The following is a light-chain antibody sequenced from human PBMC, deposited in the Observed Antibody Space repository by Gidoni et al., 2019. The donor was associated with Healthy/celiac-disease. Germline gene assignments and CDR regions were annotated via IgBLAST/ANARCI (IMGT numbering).Light chain of an antibody. J-gene: IGKJ4*01. CDR1: QSISSY. V-gene: IGKV1-39*01. Sequence: DIQMTQSPSSLSASVGDRVPITCRASQSISSYLNWYQQKPGKAPKLLIYAASSLQSGVPSRFSGSGSGTDFTLTISSLQPEDFSTYYCQQSYSTPPTFGGGTKVEIQ. CDR2: AAS. CDR3: QQSYSTPPT.